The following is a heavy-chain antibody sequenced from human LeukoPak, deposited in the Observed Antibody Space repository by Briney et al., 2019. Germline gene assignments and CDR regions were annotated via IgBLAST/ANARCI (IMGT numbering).Heavy chain of an antibody. Sequence: SETLSLTCTVSGGSISSYYWNWIRQPPGKGLEWIGYIYYSGSTNYNPSLQSRVTISVDTSKSQFSLKLISVTAADTAVYYCARDSSTVTGDAFDIWGQGTMVTVSS. V-gene: IGHV4-59*01. CDR1: GGSISSYY. J-gene: IGHJ3*02. CDR3: ARDSSTVTGDAFDI. CDR2: IYYSGST. D-gene: IGHD4-17*01.